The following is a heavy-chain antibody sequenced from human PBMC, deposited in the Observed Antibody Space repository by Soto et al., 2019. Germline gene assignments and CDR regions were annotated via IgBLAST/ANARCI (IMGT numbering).Heavy chain of an antibody. D-gene: IGHD3-22*01. J-gene: IGHJ4*02. V-gene: IGHV1-3*01. CDR1: GYTLTSYA. Sequence: ASVKVSCKASGYTLTSYAMHWVRQAPGQRLEWMGWINAGNGNTKYSQKFQGRVTITRDTSASTAYMELSSLRSEDTAVYYCARGDYYDSSFDYWGQGTLVTVSS. CDR3: ARGDYYDSSFDY. CDR2: INAGNGNT.